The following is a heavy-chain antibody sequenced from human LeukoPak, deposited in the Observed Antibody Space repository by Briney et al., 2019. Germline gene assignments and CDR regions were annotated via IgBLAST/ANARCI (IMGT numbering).Heavy chain of an antibody. CDR2: ISGSGGST. CDR1: GFTFSSYG. D-gene: IGHD3-9*01. Sequence: GGPLRLSCAASGFTFSSYGMSWVRQAPGKGLEWVSAISGSGGSTYYADSVKGRFTISRDNSKNTLYLQMNSLRAEDTAVYYCAKGRSYYDILTGYYYFDYWGQGTLVTVSS. V-gene: IGHV3-23*01. CDR3: AKGRSYYDILTGYYYFDY. J-gene: IGHJ4*02.